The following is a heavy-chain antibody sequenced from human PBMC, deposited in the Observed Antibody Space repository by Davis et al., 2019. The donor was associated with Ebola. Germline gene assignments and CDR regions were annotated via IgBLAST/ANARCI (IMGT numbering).Heavy chain of an antibody. V-gene: IGHV6-1*01. CDR2: TYYKSKWYN. J-gene: IGHJ3*02. Sequence: PSETLSLTCAISGDSVSSAGWNWIRQSPSRGLEWLGRTYYKSKWYNDYAVSVKSRITITPDTSNNQFSLQLNSVIPEDTALYYCARGFLRDGFDIWGQGTMITVSS. CDR3: ARGFLRDGFDI. CDR1: GDSVSSAG. D-gene: IGHD3-3*01.